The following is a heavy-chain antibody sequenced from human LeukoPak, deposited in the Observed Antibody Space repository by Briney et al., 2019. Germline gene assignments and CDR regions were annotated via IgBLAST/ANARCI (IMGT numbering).Heavy chain of an antibody. CDR3: ATLLAYCGGDCYWDP. Sequence: ASVKVSCKVSGDTLTELSMHWVRQAPGKGLEWMGGFDPEDGETIYAQKFQGRVTMTEDTSTDTAYMELSSLRSEDTAVYYCATLLAYCGGDCYWDPWGQGTLVTVSS. V-gene: IGHV1-24*01. J-gene: IGHJ5*02. CDR2: FDPEDGET. CDR1: GDTLTELS. D-gene: IGHD2-21*02.